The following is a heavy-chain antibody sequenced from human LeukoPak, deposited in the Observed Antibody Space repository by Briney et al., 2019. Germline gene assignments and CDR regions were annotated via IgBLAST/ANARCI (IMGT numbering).Heavy chain of an antibody. J-gene: IGHJ4*02. D-gene: IGHD5-18*01. CDR1: GFTFSTYW. CDR3: VRAGGYGYGPGGY. CDR2: INSDGSST. V-gene: IGHV3-74*01. Sequence: QPGGSLRLSCEVSGFTFSTYWMHWVRQAPGEGLVWVSHINSDGSSTTYADSVQGRFTVSRDNAKDTLYLQMNSLRAEDTAVYYCVRAGGYGYGPGGYWGQGTLVTVSS.